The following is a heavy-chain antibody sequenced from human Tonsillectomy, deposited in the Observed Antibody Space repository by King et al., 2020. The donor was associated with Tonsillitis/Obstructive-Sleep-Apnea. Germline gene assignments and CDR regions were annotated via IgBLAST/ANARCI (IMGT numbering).Heavy chain of an antibody. CDR2: INPSDGTT. V-gene: IGHV1-46*01. D-gene: IGHD3-22*01. Sequence: VQLVESGAEVKKPGASVKVSCKAYGYTFTRYYIHWVRQAPGQVLEWMGIINPSDGTTTYAQKFQGRVTMTRDTSTNTVHMELRSLRSEDTAVYYWAMDDKDDRYFDYWGQGTLVTVSS. J-gene: IGHJ4*02. CDR1: GYTFTRYY. CDR3: AMDDKDDRYFDY.